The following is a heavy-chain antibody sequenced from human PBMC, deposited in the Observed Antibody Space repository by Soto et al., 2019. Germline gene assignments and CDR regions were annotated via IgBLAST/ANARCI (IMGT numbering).Heavy chain of an antibody. V-gene: IGHV3-23*01. CDR3: ARGGGYCTPTSCAIDS. J-gene: IGHJ4*02. Sequence: GGSLRLSCVASRFSFSSYEMSWVRQAAGKGLEWVSRVSLTGDRTDYAGSVKGRFTVSRDNFKNTLYLEMDSLRPEDTAIYYCARGGGYCTPTSCAIDSWGRGTPVTVSS. CDR1: RFSFSSYE. D-gene: IGHD2-8*01. CDR2: VSLTGDRT.